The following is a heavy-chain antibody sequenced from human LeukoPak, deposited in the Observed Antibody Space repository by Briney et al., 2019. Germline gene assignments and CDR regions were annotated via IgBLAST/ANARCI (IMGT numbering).Heavy chain of an antibody. D-gene: IGHD3-22*01. CDR2: IKQDGSEK. CDR1: GFTFSSYA. Sequence: QHGGSLRLSCAASGFTFSSYAMSWVRQAPGKGLEWVANIKQDGSEKYYVDSVKGRFTISRDNAKNSLYLQMNSLRAEDTAVYYCARVHDSSGYFGGFDYWGQGTLVTVSS. J-gene: IGHJ4*02. CDR3: ARVHDSSGYFGGFDY. V-gene: IGHV3-7*01.